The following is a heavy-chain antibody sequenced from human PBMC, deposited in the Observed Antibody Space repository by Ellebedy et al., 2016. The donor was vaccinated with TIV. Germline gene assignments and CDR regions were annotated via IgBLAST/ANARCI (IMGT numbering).Heavy chain of an antibody. CDR1: GGTFSSYA. V-gene: IGHV1-69*13. Sequence: ASVKVSCKASGGTFSSYAISWVRQAPGQGLEWMGGIIPIFGTANYAQKFQGRVTITADESTSTAYMELSSLRSEDTAVYYCARGAFVLRYFDWLRSAFDIWGQGTMVTVS. D-gene: IGHD3-9*01. CDR2: IIPIFGTA. CDR3: ARGAFVLRYFDWLRSAFDI. J-gene: IGHJ3*02.